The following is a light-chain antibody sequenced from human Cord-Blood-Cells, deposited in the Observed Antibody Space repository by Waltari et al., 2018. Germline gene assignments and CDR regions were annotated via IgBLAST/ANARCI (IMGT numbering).Light chain of an antibody. CDR1: CSHVGSCNA. J-gene: IGLJ2*01. CDR2: EGS. V-gene: IGLV2-23*03. Sequence: QSPLTQPASVFGAPGKSVTIPCLVTCSHVGSCNAVSWYQQHPGKAPNLMIYEGSKRPSGFSNRFSGSKSGNTASLTISGLQAEDEADYYCCSYAGSSTFGVVFGGGTKLTVL. CDR3: CSYAGSSTFGVV.